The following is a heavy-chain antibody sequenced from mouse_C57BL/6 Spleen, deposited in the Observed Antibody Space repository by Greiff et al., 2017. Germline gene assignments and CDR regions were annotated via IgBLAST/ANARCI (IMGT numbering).Heavy chain of an antibody. CDR3: ARNDYGSSYVAMDY. CDR1: GFTFSDYG. D-gene: IGHD1-1*01. Sequence: EVMLVESGGGLVKPGGSLKLSCAASGFTFSDYGMHWVRQAPEKGLEWVAYISSGSSTIYYADTVKGRFTISRDNAKNTLFLQMTSLRSEDTAMYYCARNDYGSSYVAMDYWGQGTSVTVSS. J-gene: IGHJ4*01. V-gene: IGHV5-17*01. CDR2: ISSGSSTI.